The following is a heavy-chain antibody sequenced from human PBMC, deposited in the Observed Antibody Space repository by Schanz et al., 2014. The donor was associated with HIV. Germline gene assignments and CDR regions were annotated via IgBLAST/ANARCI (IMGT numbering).Heavy chain of an antibody. Sequence: QVPLVQSGAEVTKSGSSVKVSCKASGGTIRNLGITWVRQAPGQGLEWMGVINIMLGKTNYAQKFQGRVSMTADKSTSTAYMELSSLRSEDTAVYYCASGRRSGIGWRMDVWGQGTTVTVSS. D-gene: IGHD6-19*01. CDR2: INIMLGKT. J-gene: IGHJ6*02. V-gene: IGHV1-69*06. CDR1: GGTIRNLG. CDR3: ASGRRSGIGWRMDV.